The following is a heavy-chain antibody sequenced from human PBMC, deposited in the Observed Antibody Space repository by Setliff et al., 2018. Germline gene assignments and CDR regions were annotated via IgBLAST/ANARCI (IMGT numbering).Heavy chain of an antibody. V-gene: IGHV4-39*07. J-gene: IGHJ3*02. D-gene: IGHD1-7*01. CDR3: ARDPYNWNYGDAFDI. CDR1: GGAISSCSYY. Sequence: SETLSLTCTVSGGAISSCSYYWGWIRQPPGKGLEWIGSIYYSGSTYYNPSLKSRVTISVDTSKNQFSLKLSSVTAADTAVYYCARDPYNWNYGDAFDIWGQGTMVTVSS. CDR2: IYYSGST.